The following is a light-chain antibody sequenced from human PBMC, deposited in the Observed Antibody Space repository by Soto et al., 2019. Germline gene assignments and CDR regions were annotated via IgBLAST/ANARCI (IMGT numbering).Light chain of an antibody. J-gene: IGLJ2*01. V-gene: IGLV4-69*01. CDR2: LNSDGSH. Sequence: QLVLTQSPSASASLGASVKLTCTLSSGHSSYAIAWHQQQPEKGPRYLMKLNSDGSHSKGDGIPDRFSGSSSGAERYLTISSLQSDDEADYYCQTWGTGIQLVFGGGTKLTVL. CDR1: SGHSSYA. CDR3: QTWGTGIQLV.